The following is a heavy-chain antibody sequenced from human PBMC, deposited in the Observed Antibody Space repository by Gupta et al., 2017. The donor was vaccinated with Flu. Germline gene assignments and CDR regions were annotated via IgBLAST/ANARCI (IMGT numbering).Heavy chain of an antibody. CDR1: NY. CDR2: VYRDGDT. V-gene: IGHV3-53*01. J-gene: IGHJ6*03. CDR3: ATSIAAGGNEYSHMDV. Sequence: NYLDWVRQAPGKELEGGAVVYRDGDTSYADAVSGRCTISRDNYNNTRELQIRRLSAEEKARYYCATSIAAGGNEYSHMDVFVKGTTVQVSS. D-gene: IGHD6-13*01.